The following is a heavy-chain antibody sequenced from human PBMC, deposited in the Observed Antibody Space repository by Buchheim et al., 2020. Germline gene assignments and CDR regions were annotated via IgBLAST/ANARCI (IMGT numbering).Heavy chain of an antibody. CDR1: GFTFSSYA. J-gene: IGHJ4*02. D-gene: IGHD3-10*01. Sequence: EVQLLESGGGLVQPGGSLRLSCAASGFTFSSYAMSWVRQAPGKGLEWVSAISGSGGSPYYADSVKGRFTISSDNSKNTTYLQMNSLRAEDTAVYYCAKGLIYYYGSGSYYSHWGQGTL. CDR3: AKGLIYYYGSGSYYSH. V-gene: IGHV3-23*01. CDR2: ISGSGGSP.